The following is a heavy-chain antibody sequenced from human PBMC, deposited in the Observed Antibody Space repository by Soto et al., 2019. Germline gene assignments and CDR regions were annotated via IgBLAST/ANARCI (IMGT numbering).Heavy chain of an antibody. CDR2: IGTAGDT. V-gene: IGHV3-13*01. Sequence: GGSLRLSCAASGFTFSSYDMHWVRQATGKGLEWVSAIGTAGDTYYPGSVKGRFTISRENAKNSLYLQMNSLRAEDTAVYYCARDRFGARSSSWLAKDYGMDVWGQGTTVTVSS. J-gene: IGHJ6*02. D-gene: IGHD6-13*01. CDR1: GFTFSSYD. CDR3: ARDRFGARSSSWLAKDYGMDV.